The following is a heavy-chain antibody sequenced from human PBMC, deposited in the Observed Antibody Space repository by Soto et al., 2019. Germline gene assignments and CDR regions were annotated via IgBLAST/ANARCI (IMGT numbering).Heavy chain of an antibody. Sequence: PSETLSLTCTVSGGSISSYYWSWIRQPPGKGLEWIGHIHYSGSTNYNPSLESRVTISVDTSKNQPSLNLSSVTAADTAVYYCARMIRSYYYGVDVWGQGTTVTVSS. V-gene: IGHV4-59*01. J-gene: IGHJ6*02. CDR3: ARMIRSYYYGVDV. D-gene: IGHD3-22*01. CDR2: IHYSGST. CDR1: GGSISSYY.